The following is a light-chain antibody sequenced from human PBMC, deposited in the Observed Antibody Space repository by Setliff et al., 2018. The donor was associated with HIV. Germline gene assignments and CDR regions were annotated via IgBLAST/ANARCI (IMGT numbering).Light chain of an antibody. J-gene: IGLJ1*01. CDR3: CSNTGSNTYV. Sequence: QSVLTQPASVSGSPGQSITISCTGTSSDIGGYVSWYQHHPGKAPKLIIYEVTNRPSGLSNRFSGSKSGNTASLTISGVKAEDEADYYCCSNTGSNTYVVGRGTKV. CDR1: SSDIGGY. V-gene: IGLV2-14*01. CDR2: EVT.